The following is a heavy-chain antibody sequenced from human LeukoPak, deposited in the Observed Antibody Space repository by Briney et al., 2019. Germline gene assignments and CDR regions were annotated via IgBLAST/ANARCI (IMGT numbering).Heavy chain of an antibody. CDR3: ARVGAYCTSTSCFDY. D-gene: IGHD2-2*01. V-gene: IGHV1-18*01. CDR1: GYTFINYG. J-gene: IGHJ4*02. Sequence: ASVKVSCKASGYTFINYGISWVRQAPGQGLEWMGWISAYNGNTDYAQKLQGRVTMTTDTSTSTAYTSTSTAYMELRSLRSDDTAVYFCARVGAYCTSTSCFDYWGQGTLVTVSS. CDR2: ISAYNGNT.